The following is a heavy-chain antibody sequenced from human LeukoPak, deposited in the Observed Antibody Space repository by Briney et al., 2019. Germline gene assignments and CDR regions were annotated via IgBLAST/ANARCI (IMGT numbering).Heavy chain of an antibody. D-gene: IGHD2-2*01. J-gene: IGHJ4*02. CDR1: GFTFSTYA. CDR3: AKSQRNDQQVVQRIDY. CDR2: ISGSGDTT. V-gene: IGHV3-23*01. Sequence: GGSLRLSCSASGFTFSTYAMSWVRQAPGKGLEWVSSISGSGDTTYYTGSVKGRFTISRDNSKNALYLQMSSLRAEDTAVYYCAKSQRNDQQVVQRIDYWGQGTLVTVSS.